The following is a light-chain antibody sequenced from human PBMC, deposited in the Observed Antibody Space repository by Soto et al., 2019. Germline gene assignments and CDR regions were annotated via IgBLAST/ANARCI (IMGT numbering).Light chain of an antibody. CDR2: DAS. CDR3: QQHSTSLT. CDR1: QSVTRRY. V-gene: IGKV3-11*01. Sequence: EIVLTQSPGTLFLSPGERPTLSCRDSQSVTRRYFAWSPPKPGQAPRVLIYDASNRATGIPARLGGSGSGTVFTLTISSLEPEDFAVYYCQQHSTSLTFGGGTKVDIK. J-gene: IGKJ4*01.